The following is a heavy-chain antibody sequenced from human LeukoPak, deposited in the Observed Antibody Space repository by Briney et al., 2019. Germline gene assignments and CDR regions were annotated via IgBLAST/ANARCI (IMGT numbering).Heavy chain of an antibody. CDR3: ASSSHGGNGGY. CDR2: IIPILGIA. Sequence: GASVKVSCKASGGTFSSYAISWVRQAPGQGLEWMGRIIPILGIANYAQKFQGRVTNTADKSTSTAYMELSSLRSEDTAVYYCASSSHGGNGGYWGQGTLVTVSS. J-gene: IGHJ4*02. CDR1: GGTFSSYA. V-gene: IGHV1-69*04. D-gene: IGHD4-23*01.